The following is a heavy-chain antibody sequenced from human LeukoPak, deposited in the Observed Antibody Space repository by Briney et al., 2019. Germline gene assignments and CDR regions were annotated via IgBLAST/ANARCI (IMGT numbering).Heavy chain of an antibody. V-gene: IGHV3-48*01. CDR2: ISSSSSTI. D-gene: IGHD3-22*01. CDR3: ARGYYYDSSGYYRNPHFDY. Sequence: GGSLRLSCAAAGFTFSSYSMNWVRQAPGKGLEWVSYISSSSSTIYYADSEKGRFTISRDNAKNSLYLQMNSLRAEDTAVYYCARGYYYDSSGYYRNPHFDYWGQGTLVTVSS. CDR1: GFTFSSYS. J-gene: IGHJ4*02.